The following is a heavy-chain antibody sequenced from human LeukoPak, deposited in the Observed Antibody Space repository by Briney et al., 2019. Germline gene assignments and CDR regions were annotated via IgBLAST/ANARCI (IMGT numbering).Heavy chain of an antibody. D-gene: IGHD3-9*01. CDR3: AKWGDYDVLTGYYVSDY. J-gene: IGHJ4*02. CDR1: GFTFSNHA. CDR2: ITGSGGNT. V-gene: IGHV3-23*01. Sequence: GSLRLSCAASGFTFSNHAMSWVRPAPGKGLEWVSAITGSGGNTYYADSVKGRFTISRDNSKNTLYLQMNSLRAEDTAVYYCAKWGDYDVLTGYYVSDYWGQGTLVTVSS.